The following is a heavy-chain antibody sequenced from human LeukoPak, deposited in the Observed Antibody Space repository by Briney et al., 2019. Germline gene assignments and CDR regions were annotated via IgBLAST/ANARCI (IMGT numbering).Heavy chain of an antibody. CDR3: AREGLEAFDI. CDR2: ISSGSTYI. Sequence: PGGSLRLSCAASGFTFSSYAMSWVRQAPGEGLEWVSSISSGSTYIYYADSVKGRFTISRDNAKNSLYLQMNSLRAEDTAVYYCAREGLEAFDIWGQGTLVTVSS. V-gene: IGHV3-21*01. J-gene: IGHJ3*02. D-gene: IGHD3-22*01. CDR1: GFTFSSYA.